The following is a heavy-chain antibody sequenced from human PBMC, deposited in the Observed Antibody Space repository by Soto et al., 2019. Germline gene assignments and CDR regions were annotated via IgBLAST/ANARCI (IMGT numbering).Heavy chain of an antibody. V-gene: IGHV3-23*01. D-gene: IGHD3-10*01. J-gene: IGHJ4*02. Sequence: EVQVLESGGGLVQPGGSLRLSCAASGFTFNRCAMSWVRQAPGKGLEWVSGIGGSGGDTDYADSVKGRFTISRDNSKNTLYLQMNSLRAEDTAVYYCAEESYNRRPDFVCWGQGTLVSVSS. CDR2: IGGSGGDT. CDR3: AEESYNRRPDFVC. CDR1: GFTFNRCA.